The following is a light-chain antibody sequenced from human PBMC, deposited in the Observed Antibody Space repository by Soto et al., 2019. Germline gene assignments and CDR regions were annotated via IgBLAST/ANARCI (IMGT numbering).Light chain of an antibody. CDR3: QQYSSSPPLT. V-gene: IGKV3-20*01. J-gene: IGKJ1*01. CDR2: GAS. CDR1: QSVSSSF. Sequence: EIVLTQSPATLSLSPGERATLSCRASQSVSSSFFAWYQQKPGQAPRLLIYGASSRATGIPDRFSGSGSGTDFTLTISRLEPEDFAVYYCQQYSSSPPLTFGRGTKVEIK.